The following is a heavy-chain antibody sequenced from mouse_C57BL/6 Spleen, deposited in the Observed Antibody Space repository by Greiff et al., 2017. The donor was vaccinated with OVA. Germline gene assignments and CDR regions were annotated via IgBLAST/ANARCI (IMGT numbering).Heavy chain of an antibody. CDR2: IYPGDGDT. J-gene: IGHJ4*01. D-gene: IGHD3-2*02. V-gene: IGHV1-82*01. CDR1: GYAFSSSW. Sequence: QVQLKQSGPELVKPGASVKISCKASGYAFSSSWMNWVKQRPGKGLEWIGRIYPGDGDTNYNGKFKGKATLTADKSSSTAYMQLSSLTSEDSAVYFCARLTAQATSGAMDYWGQGTSVTVSS. CDR3: ARLTAQATSGAMDY.